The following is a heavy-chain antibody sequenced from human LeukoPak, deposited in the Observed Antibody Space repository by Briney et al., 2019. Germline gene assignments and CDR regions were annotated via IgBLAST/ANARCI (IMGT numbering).Heavy chain of an antibody. V-gene: IGHV3-23*01. Sequence: GGSLRLSCAASGFTFNNYAMSWVRQAPGKGLEWVSLIGGSGGSTYYADSVKGRFTISRDNSKNTLYLQMNSLRAEDTAVYYCAPSYLSLDYWGQGTLVTVSS. CDR2: IGGSGGST. J-gene: IGHJ4*02. D-gene: IGHD1-26*01. CDR3: APSYLSLDY. CDR1: GFTFNNYA.